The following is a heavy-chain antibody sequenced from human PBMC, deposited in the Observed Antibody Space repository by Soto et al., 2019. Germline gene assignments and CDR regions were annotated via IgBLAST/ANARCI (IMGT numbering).Heavy chain of an antibody. D-gene: IGHD1-26*01. V-gene: IGHV1-69*01. J-gene: IGHJ4*02. CDR2: IIPIFGTA. CDR3: ARRVGARLHFDY. CDR1: GGTFSSYA. Sequence: QVQLVQSGAEVKKTASSVKVACKASGGTFSSYAISWVRQAPGQGLEWMGGIIPIFGTANYAQKFQGRVTITADESTSTAYMELSSLRSEDTAVYYCARRVGARLHFDYWGQGTLVTVSS.